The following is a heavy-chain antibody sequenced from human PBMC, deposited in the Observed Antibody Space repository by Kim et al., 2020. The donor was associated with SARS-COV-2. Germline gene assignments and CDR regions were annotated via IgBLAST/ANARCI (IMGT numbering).Heavy chain of an antibody. V-gene: IGHV6-1*01. Sequence: AVSVTSRITINPDTSKTQFSLQLNSVTPEDTAVYYCARGTAMTDTGGLDYWGQGTLVTVSS. J-gene: IGHJ4*02. D-gene: IGHD3-10*01. CDR3: ARGTAMTDTGGLDY.